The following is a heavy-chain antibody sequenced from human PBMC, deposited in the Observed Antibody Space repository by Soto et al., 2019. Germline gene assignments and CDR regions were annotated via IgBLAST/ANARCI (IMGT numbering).Heavy chain of an antibody. CDR1: GGSISSSSYY. V-gene: IGHV4-39*01. CDR3: ARRRIAVAGTCGMDV. CDR2: IYYSGLT. Sequence: QLQLQESGPGLVKPSETLSLTCTVSGGSISSSSYYWGWIRQPPGKGLEWIGSIYYSGLTYYNPSLKSRLTISVDTSENQFSLKLSSVTHADTAVDYCARRRIAVAGTCGMDVWGQGTTVTVSS. D-gene: IGHD6-19*01. J-gene: IGHJ6*02.